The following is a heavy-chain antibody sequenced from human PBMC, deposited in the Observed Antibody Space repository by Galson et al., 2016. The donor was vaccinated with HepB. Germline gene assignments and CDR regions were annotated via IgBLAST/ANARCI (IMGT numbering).Heavy chain of an antibody. J-gene: IGHJ6*03. CDR2: IWFDGSNQ. CDR1: GFTFRSHG. Sequence: SLRLSCAASGFTFRSHGMHWVRQAPGKGLEWVAVIWFDGSNQYYSDSVRGRFTISRDNSNNMLYLQMDSLRAEDTAVYYCARDWLELRHYYYMDVWGKGTTVTVSS. V-gene: IGHV3-33*01. CDR3: ARDWLELRHYYYMDV. D-gene: IGHD1-7*01.